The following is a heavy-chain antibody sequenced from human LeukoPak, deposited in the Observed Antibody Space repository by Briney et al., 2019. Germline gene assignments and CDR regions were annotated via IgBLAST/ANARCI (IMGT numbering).Heavy chain of an antibody. CDR3: ARERDSSGYLPRTFDY. CDR1: GGTFSSYA. Sequence: GASVKVSCKASGGTFSSYAISWVRQAPGQGLEWMGGIIPIFGTANYAQKFQGRVTITADESTSTAYMELSSLRSEDTAVYCCARERDSSGYLPRTFDYWGQGTLVTVSS. CDR2: IIPIFGTA. D-gene: IGHD3-22*01. V-gene: IGHV1-69*13. J-gene: IGHJ4*02.